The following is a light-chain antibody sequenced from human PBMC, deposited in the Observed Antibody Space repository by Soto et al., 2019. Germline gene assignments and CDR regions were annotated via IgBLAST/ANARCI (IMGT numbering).Light chain of an antibody. V-gene: IGKV4-1*01. CDR1: HSILYSSDNKNY. J-gene: IGKJ1*01. Sequence: DIVLTQSPDSLAVSLGERATSKCKSSHSILYSSDNKNYLSWYQQRPGQPPKLLFYWASTRESGVPDRFSGSGSGTHFTLTITSLQAEDVAVYYCQQYYSSPPTFGQGTKVDIK. CDR3: QQYYSSPPT. CDR2: WAS.